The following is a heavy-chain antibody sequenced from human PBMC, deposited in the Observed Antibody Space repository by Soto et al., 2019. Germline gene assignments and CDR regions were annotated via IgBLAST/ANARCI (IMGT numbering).Heavy chain of an antibody. D-gene: IGHD3-16*02. CDR3: TRDRYTDLARYYFDY. V-gene: IGHV3-49*03. CDR2: IRSKAYGGTT. Sequence: PGGSLRLSCTTSGFTFGDYAMNWFRQAPGKGLEWVGFIRSKAYGGTTEYAASVRGRFTISRDDSKSIAYLQMYSLKTEDTAVYYCTRDRYTDLARYYFDYWGQGTLVTVSS. CDR1: GFTFGDYA. J-gene: IGHJ4*02.